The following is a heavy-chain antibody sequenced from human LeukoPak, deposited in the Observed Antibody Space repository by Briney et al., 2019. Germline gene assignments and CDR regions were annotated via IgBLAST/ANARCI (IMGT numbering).Heavy chain of an antibody. V-gene: IGHV3-30*18. Sequence: GTSLRLSCAASGYTFSDYGRHWVRQAPGKGLEWLSVISYSGVVKFYADSVKGRFTISRDNSKNTLYLQMNNLADEDTAVYYCSKDAAVLTSSVAASSHEHWAQGTLVTVSS. J-gene: IGHJ4*02. CDR3: SKDAAVLTSSVAASSHEH. D-gene: IGHD6-25*01. CDR1: GYTFSDYG. CDR2: ISYSGVVK.